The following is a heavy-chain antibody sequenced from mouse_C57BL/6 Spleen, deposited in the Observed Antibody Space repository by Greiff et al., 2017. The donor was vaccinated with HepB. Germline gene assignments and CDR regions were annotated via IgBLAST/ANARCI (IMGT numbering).Heavy chain of an antibody. V-gene: IGHV1-5*01. CDR2: IYPGNSDT. J-gene: IGHJ2*01. Sequence: VQLQQSGTVLARPGASVKMSCKTSGYTFTSYWMHWVKQRPGQGLEWIGAIYPGNSDTSYNQKFKGKAKLTAVTSASTAYMELSSLTNEDSAVYYCTRGRDYGYEFDYWGQGTTLTVSS. D-gene: IGHD2-2*01. CDR1: GYTFTSYW. CDR3: TRGRDYGYEFDY.